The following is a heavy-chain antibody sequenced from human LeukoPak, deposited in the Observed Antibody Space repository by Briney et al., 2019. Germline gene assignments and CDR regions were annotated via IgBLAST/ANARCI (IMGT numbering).Heavy chain of an antibody. CDR2: ISSGSGTT. D-gene: IGHD4-17*01. V-gene: IGHV3-48*01. J-gene: IGHJ4*02. CDR3: AKDRGNDYGVFDY. CDR1: GFTFSSYS. Sequence: GGSLRLSCAASGFTFSSYSMNWVRQAPGKGLEWISYISSGSGTTYYGDSVQGRFITSRDNAKNSLHLQMNSLRAEDTGVYYCAKDRGNDYGVFDYWGQGILVTVSS.